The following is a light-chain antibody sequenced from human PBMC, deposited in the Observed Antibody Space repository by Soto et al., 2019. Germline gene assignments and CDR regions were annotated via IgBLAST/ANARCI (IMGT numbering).Light chain of an antibody. Sequence: EIGLTQSPATLSLSPGDRATLSCRASQSVSRYLAWYQQKPGQATRLLIHETSTRATGVPDTFSGSGSGTELTLTISSLEPEDSAMYYCQQRFSWPPTFGGGTHVEIK. CDR3: QQRFSWPPT. V-gene: IGKV3-11*01. CDR2: ETS. J-gene: IGKJ4*01. CDR1: QSVSRY.